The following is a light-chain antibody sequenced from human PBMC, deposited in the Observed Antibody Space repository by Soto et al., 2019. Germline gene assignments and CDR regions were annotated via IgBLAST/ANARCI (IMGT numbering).Light chain of an antibody. CDR1: SGPSSYA. J-gene: IGLJ3*02. CDR2: LNRDGSH. Sequence: QPVLTQSPSPSASLGASVKLTCTLSSGPSSYAIAWHQQQPEKGPRNLLKLNRDGSHSKGDGIPDRFSGSSSGAERYLTISSLQSEDEADYYCQTWGTGTRGVFGGGTKLTVL. CDR3: QTWGTGTRGV. V-gene: IGLV4-69*01.